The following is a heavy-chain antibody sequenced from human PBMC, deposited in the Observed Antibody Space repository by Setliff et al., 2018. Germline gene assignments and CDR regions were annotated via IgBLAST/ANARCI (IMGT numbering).Heavy chain of an antibody. CDR2: MNPNNDDT. Sequence: ASVKVSCKASGYSFTTYDINWVRQAPGQGLEWMGWMNPNNDDTGSAHKFQDRVTMTGNLAISTAYLELSGLIPEDTAVYFCARGRGFSGFDSTVDVFEYWGPGTLVTVSS. CDR1: GYSFTTYD. J-gene: IGHJ4*02. CDR3: ARGRGFSGFDSTVDVFEY. D-gene: IGHD4-4*01. V-gene: IGHV1-8*01.